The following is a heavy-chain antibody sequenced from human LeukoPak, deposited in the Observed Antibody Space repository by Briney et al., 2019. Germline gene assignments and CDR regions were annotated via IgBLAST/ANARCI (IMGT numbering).Heavy chain of an antibody. CDR3: AKDTDRDGYYYYYGMDV. D-gene: IGHD1-14*01. CDR2: LSGSGGST. CDR1: GFTFSSYA. J-gene: IGHJ6*02. Sequence: GGSLRLSCAASGFTFSSYAMSWVRQAPGKGLEWVSALSGSGGSTYNADSVKGRFTISRDNSKNTLYLQMNSLRAEDTAVYYCAKDTDRDGYYYYYGMDVWGQGTTVTVSS. V-gene: IGHV3-23*01.